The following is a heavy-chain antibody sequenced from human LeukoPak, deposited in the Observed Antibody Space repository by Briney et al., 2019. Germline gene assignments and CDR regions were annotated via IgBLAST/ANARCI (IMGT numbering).Heavy chain of an antibody. Sequence: PGRSLRPSCAASGFTFSSYALSWVRQAPGKGLEWVSGISGSGGNTYYADSVKGRFTISRDNSKSTLYLQMNSLRAEDTAVYYCAKANCGSECYYYLDSWGQGTLVTVSS. CDR3: AKANCGSECYYYLDS. D-gene: IGHD2-21*01. V-gene: IGHV3-23*01. CDR2: ISGSGGNT. CDR1: GFTFSSYA. J-gene: IGHJ4*02.